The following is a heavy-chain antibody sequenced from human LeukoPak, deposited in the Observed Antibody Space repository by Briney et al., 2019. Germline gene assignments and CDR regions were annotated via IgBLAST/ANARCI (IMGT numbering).Heavy chain of an antibody. Sequence: ASVKVSCKASGGTFSSYAISWVRQAPGQGLEWMGGIIPIFGTANYAQKFQGRVTITADESTSTAYMELSSLRSEDTAVYYCARVSGYYYDSSGYYSNWFDPWGQGTLVTVSS. D-gene: IGHD3-22*01. V-gene: IGHV1-69*13. CDR3: ARVSGYYYDSSGYYSNWFDP. J-gene: IGHJ5*02. CDR2: IIPIFGTA. CDR1: GGTFSSYA.